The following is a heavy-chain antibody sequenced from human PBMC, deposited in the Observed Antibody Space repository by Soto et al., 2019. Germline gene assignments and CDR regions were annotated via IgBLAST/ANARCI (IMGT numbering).Heavy chain of an antibody. Sequence: ASVKVSCKASGYTFTGYYMHWVRQAPGQGLEWMGWINPNSGGTNYAQKFQGWVTMTRDTSMSTAYMELRSLRSDDTAVYFCARTINILRVDTPDYWGQGTLVTVSS. CDR2: INPNSGGT. CDR3: ARTINILRVDTPDY. CDR1: GYTFTGYY. V-gene: IGHV1-2*04. J-gene: IGHJ4*02. D-gene: IGHD3-3*02.